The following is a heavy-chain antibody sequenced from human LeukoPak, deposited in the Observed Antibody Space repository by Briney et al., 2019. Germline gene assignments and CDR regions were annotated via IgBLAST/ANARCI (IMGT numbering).Heavy chain of an antibody. CDR3: ARDSPVVGAFDY. Sequence: ASVKVSCKASGYTFTSYYMHWVRQAPGQGLEWLGWISTYDDNIKYAQSLQGRLTLTTDTSTSTAYMELRSLRSDDTAVYYCARDSPVVGAFDYWGQGTLVTVSS. V-gene: IGHV1-18*04. D-gene: IGHD1-26*01. J-gene: IGHJ4*02. CDR1: GYTFTSYY. CDR2: ISTYDDNI.